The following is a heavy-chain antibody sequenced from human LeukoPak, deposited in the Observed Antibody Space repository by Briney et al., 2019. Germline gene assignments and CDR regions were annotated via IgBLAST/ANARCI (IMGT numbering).Heavy chain of an antibody. D-gene: IGHD3-9*01. Sequence: GGSLRLSCAASGFTFSNYAMHWVRQAPGKGLEWVAQWVTLISYDGSNEHYADSVKGRFTISRDVSKNTLYLEMKSLRVEDTAVYYCARESLTRPPGCFDYWGQGTLVTASS. J-gene: IGHJ4*02. CDR3: ARESLTRPPGCFDY. CDR1: GFTFSNYA. CDR2: ISYDGSNE. V-gene: IGHV3-30-3*01.